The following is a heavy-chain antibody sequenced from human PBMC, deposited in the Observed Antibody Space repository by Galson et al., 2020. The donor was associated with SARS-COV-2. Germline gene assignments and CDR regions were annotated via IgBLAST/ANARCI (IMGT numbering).Heavy chain of an antibody. CDR1: GYSFTNYW. Sequence: GESLKISCRTSGYSFTNYWIGWVRQMPGKGLEWVGIIYPDDSSTIYSPSFQGQVTISADKSISTAFLQWSSLKASDTAIYYCARHGASSGWYEGIDYWGQGTLVTVSS. J-gene: IGHJ4*02. D-gene: IGHD6-19*01. CDR2: IYPDDSST. CDR3: ARHGASSGWYEGIDY. V-gene: IGHV5-51*01.